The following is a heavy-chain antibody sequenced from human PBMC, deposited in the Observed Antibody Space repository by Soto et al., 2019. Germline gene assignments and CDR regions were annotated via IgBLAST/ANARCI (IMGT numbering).Heavy chain of an antibody. CDR3: AKEGSRLRPWDNWFDP. CDR2: ISGSGGST. Sequence: GGSLRLSCAASGFTFSSYAMSWVRQAPGKGLEWVSAISGSGGSTYYADSVKGRFTISRDNSKNTLYLQMNSLRAEDTAVYYCAKEGSRLRPWDNWFDPWGQGTLVTVSS. J-gene: IGHJ5*02. D-gene: IGHD4-17*01. V-gene: IGHV3-23*01. CDR1: GFTFSSYA.